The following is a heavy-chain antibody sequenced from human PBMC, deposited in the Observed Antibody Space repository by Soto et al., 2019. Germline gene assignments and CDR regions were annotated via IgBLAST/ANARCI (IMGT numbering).Heavy chain of an antibody. Sequence: SVKVSCKASGGTFSSYAISWVRQAPGQGLEWMGGIIPIFGTANYAQKFQGRVTITADESTSTAYMELSSLRSEDTAVYYCAREGTRDGYNRYYFDYWGQGTLVTRLL. CDR3: AREGTRDGYNRYYFDY. CDR2: IIPIFGTA. J-gene: IGHJ4*02. D-gene: IGHD5-12*01. CDR1: GGTFSSYA. V-gene: IGHV1-69*13.